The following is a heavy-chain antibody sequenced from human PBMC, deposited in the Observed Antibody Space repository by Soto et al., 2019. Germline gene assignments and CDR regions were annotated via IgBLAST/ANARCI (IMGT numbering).Heavy chain of an antibody. CDR2: FDPEKGKR. Sequence: QVPLVQSGAEVKKPGASVKVSCKVSVYTFTDLSMHWVRQAPGEGLEWMGGFDPEKGKRIYAQNFQGRVTMTEDTSTGTAYMELSSLRSDDTAVYYCAASILRVWVLPHFDYWGQGTPVSVSS. D-gene: IGHD2-8*01. CDR1: VYTFTDLS. CDR3: AASILRVWVLPHFDY. J-gene: IGHJ4*02. V-gene: IGHV1-24*01.